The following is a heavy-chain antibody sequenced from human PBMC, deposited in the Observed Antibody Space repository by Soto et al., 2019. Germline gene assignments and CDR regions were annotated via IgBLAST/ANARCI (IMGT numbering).Heavy chain of an antibody. CDR2: ISSSGSLI. Sequence: QPGGSLRLSCAASGFSFSCYGMNWVRQAPGKGLEWISYISSSGSLIYYADSLKGRFTISRDNAKNSLYLQMNSLRAEDTAVYYCATTVTTVDDWGQGTLVTVSS. CDR3: ATTVTTVDD. J-gene: IGHJ4*02. D-gene: IGHD4-17*01. CDR1: GFSFSCYG. V-gene: IGHV3-48*03.